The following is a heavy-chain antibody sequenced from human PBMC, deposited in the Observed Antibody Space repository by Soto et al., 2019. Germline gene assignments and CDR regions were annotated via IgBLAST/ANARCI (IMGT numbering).Heavy chain of an antibody. J-gene: IGHJ5*01. CDR2: ISYDGSNK. Sequence: PGGSLRLSCAASGFTFSSYAMHWVRQAPGKGLEWVAVISYDGSNKYYADSVKGRFTISRDNSKSTLYLQMNSLRAEDTAVYYCAKLTYPSDSTGYYYERVSGWIDSWGQGTLVTVSS. CDR1: GFTFSSYA. V-gene: IGHV3-30-3*02. D-gene: IGHD3-22*01. CDR3: AKLTYPSDSTGYYYERVSGWIDS.